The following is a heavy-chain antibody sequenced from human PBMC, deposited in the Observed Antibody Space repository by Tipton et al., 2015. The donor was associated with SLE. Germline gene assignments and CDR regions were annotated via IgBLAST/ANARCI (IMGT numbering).Heavy chain of an antibody. Sequence: SLRLSCTASGFTFNNYALNWVRQAPGKGLEWVSGISGSGDSKYSGDSVKGRFTISRDNSKKTLYLQMNSLRVEDTAIYYCAKAQGVIVPNDAFDFGGQGTMVTVSS. J-gene: IGHJ3*01. CDR1: GFTFNNYA. D-gene: IGHD3-22*01. CDR2: ISGSGDSK. V-gene: IGHV3-23*01. CDR3: AKAQGVIVPNDAFDF.